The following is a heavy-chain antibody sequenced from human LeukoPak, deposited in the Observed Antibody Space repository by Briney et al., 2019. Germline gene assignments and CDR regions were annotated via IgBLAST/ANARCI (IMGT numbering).Heavy chain of an antibody. D-gene: IGHD6-19*01. Sequence: ASVKVSCKASGYTFTSYAMHWVRQAPGQRLEWMGWINAGNGNTKYSQKFQGRVTITRDTSASTAYMELSSLRSEDTAVYYCAREARSSGWPNWFDPWGQGTLVTVSS. V-gene: IGHV1-3*01. CDR2: INAGNGNT. J-gene: IGHJ5*02. CDR1: GYTFTSYA. CDR3: AREARSSGWPNWFDP.